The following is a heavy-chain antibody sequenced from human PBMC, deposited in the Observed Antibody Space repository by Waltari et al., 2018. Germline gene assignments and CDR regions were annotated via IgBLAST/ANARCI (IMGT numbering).Heavy chain of an antibody. V-gene: IGHV3-9*01. D-gene: IGHD6-6*01. CDR1: GFSCDASA. J-gene: IGHJ4*02. Sequence: EVQLVESGGGLVQPGSSLRLSCAASGFSCDASAMHWVRQARGKGLEWVSGISWKSGSTAYADSVEGRFTISRDNAKNSLYLQMHSLRPEDTALYYCVKDRGLYSSSSGLDYWGQGTLVTVSS. CDR2: ISWKSGST. CDR3: VKDRGLYSSSSGLDY.